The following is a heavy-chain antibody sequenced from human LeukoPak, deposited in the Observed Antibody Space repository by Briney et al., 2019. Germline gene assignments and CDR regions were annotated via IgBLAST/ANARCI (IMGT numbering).Heavy chain of an antibody. V-gene: IGHV3-23*01. Sequence: GGSLRLSCAASGFTFSSYAMSWVRQAPGKGLEWVSAISGSGGSTYYADSVKGRFTISRDDSKNTLYLQMNSLRAEDTAVYYCAKDSYYYDSSGYNWFDPWGQGTLVTVSS. CDR1: GFTFSSYA. CDR2: ISGSGGST. CDR3: AKDSYYYDSSGYNWFDP. J-gene: IGHJ5*02. D-gene: IGHD3-22*01.